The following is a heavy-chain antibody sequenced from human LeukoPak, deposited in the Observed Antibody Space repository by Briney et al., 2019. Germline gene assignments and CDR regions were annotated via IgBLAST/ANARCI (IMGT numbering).Heavy chain of an antibody. J-gene: IGHJ6*02. CDR1: GFTFSSYS. D-gene: IGHD3-10*01. CDR3: ATGFGDTYGMDV. CDR2: ISSSSSTI. V-gene: IGHV3-48*02. Sequence: SGGSLRLSCAASGFTFSSYSMNWVRQAPGKGLEWVSYISSSSSTIYYADSVKGRFTISRGNAKNSLYLQMNSLRDEDTAVYYCATGFGDTYGMDVWGQGTTVTVSS.